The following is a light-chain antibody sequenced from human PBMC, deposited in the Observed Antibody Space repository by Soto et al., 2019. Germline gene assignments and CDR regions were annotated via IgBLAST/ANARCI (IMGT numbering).Light chain of an antibody. J-gene: IGKJ1*01. Sequence: PGERATLSCRASQTVSTSIAWYQQKRGQSPRLLIYDASIRSTDIPDRFSGSGSGTDSTLTISSLEPEDFAVYYCQQRSDWGTFGQGTKVDIK. CDR2: DAS. CDR1: QTVSTS. CDR3: QQRSDWGT. V-gene: IGKV3-11*01.